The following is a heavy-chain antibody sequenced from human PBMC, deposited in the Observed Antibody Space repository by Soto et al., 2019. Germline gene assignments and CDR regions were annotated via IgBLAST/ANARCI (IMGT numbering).Heavy chain of an antibody. CDR2: IKSKTDGGTT. CDR3: TTDHRGVDFWSGYYPSYYYYYMDV. Sequence: VQLVESGGGLVKPGGSLRLSCAASGFTFSNAWMSWVRQAPGKGLEWVGRIKSKTDGGTTDYAAPVKGRFTISRDDSKNTLYLQMNSLKTEDTAVYYCTTDHRGVDFWSGYYPSYYYYYMDVWGKGTTVTVSS. V-gene: IGHV3-15*01. CDR1: GFTFSNAW. D-gene: IGHD3-3*01. J-gene: IGHJ6*03.